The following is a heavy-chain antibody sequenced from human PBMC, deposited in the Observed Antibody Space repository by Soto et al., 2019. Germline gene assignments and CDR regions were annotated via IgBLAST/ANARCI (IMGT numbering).Heavy chain of an antibody. CDR3: AKEMGGEWAPVK. J-gene: IGHJ4*02. CDR2: ISGSGDTT. CDR1: GFTFSSYG. Sequence: PGGSLRLSCEASGFTFSSYGMNWVRQVPGKGLQWVSAISGSGDTTYYADSVKGRFIISRDNSKDTLYLQMNSLRVEDTAVYYCAKEMGGEWAPVKWGQGTVVTAPQ. D-gene: IGHD3-16*01. V-gene: IGHV3-23*01.